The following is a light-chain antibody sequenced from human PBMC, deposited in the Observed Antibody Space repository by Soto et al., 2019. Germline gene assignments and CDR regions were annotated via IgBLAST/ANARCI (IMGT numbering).Light chain of an antibody. Sequence: QSVLTQPPSVSAAPGQKVTISCSGSGSNIGNNYVSWYQQLPGTAPKLLIYYGNKRPSGIPDRFSGSKSGTSATLGITGLQTGDEADYYCGTWDSSLSAGGVFGGGTKLTVL. CDR3: GTWDSSLSAGGV. J-gene: IGLJ2*01. V-gene: IGLV1-51*01. CDR1: GSNIGNNY. CDR2: YGN.